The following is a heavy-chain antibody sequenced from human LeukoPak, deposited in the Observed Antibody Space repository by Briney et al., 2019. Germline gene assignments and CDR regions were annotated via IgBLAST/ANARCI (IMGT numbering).Heavy chain of an antibody. CDR2: ISSSSSYI. J-gene: IGHJ4*02. CDR1: GFTFSSYE. D-gene: IGHD3-3*01. V-gene: IGHV3-21*01. Sequence: GGSLRLSCAASGFTFSSYEMNRVRQAPGKGLEWVSSISSSSSYIYYADSVKGRFTISRDNAKNSLYLQMNSLRAEDTAVYYCARDQYYDFWSGYYLFDYWGQGTLVTVSS. CDR3: ARDQYYDFWSGYYLFDY.